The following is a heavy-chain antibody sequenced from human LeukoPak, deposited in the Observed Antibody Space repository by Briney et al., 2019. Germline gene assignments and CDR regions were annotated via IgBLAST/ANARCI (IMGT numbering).Heavy chain of an antibody. Sequence: ASVKVSCKASGYTFTGYYMHWVRQAPGQGLEWMGWINPNSGGTNYAQKFQGRVTMTRDTSISTAYMELSRLRSDDTAVYYCARDTAAISGGRFDPWGQGTLVTVSS. CDR3: ARDTAAISGGRFDP. D-gene: IGHD2-2*01. CDR2: INPNSGGT. CDR1: GYTFTGYY. J-gene: IGHJ5*02. V-gene: IGHV1-2*02.